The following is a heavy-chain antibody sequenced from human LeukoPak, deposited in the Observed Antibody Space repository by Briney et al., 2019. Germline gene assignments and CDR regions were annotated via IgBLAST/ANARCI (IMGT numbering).Heavy chain of an antibody. J-gene: IGHJ5*02. CDR1: GGSFSGYY. CDR3: ARGRGIAARGWFDP. Sequence: SETLSLTCAVYGGSFSGYYWSWIRQPPGKGLEWIGEINHSGSTNYNPSLKSRVTISVDTSKNQFSLKLSSVTAADTAVYYCARGRGIAARGWFDPWGQGTLVTVSS. V-gene: IGHV4-34*01. CDR2: INHSGST. D-gene: IGHD6-6*01.